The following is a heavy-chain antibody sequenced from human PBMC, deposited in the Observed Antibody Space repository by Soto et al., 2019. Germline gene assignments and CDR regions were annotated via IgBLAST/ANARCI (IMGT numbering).Heavy chain of an antibody. CDR2: MNPNSGNT. V-gene: IGHV1-8*01. CDR1: GYTFTSYD. J-gene: IGHJ5*02. CDR3: ARGETYANWLDP. D-gene: IGHD2-2*01. Sequence: ASVKVSCKASGYTFTSYDINWVRQATGQGLEWMGWMNPNSGNTGYAQKFQGRVTMTRNTSISTAYMELSSLRSEDTAVYYCARGETYANWLDPWGQGTLVTVSS.